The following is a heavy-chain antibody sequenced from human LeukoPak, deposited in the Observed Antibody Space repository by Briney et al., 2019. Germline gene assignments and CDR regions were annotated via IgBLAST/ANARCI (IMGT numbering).Heavy chain of an antibody. D-gene: IGHD6-19*01. V-gene: IGHV3-33*01. CDR2: IWYDGSNK. Sequence: SGGSLRLSCAASGFPFSSYGMHWVRQAPGKGLEWVAVIWYDGSNKYYVDSVKGRFTISRDNSKNTVYLQMNSLRAEDTAVYFCARDLSIAVFDYWGQGTLVTVSS. J-gene: IGHJ4*02. CDR1: GFPFSSYG. CDR3: ARDLSIAVFDY.